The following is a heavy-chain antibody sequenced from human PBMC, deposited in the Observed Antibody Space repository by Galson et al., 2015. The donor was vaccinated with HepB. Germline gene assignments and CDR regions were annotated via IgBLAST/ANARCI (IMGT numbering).Heavy chain of an antibody. CDR2: MRFDGSYK. V-gene: IGHV3-30*02. CDR3: AKLSIEWRRFANNDY. J-gene: IGHJ4*02. D-gene: IGHD5-12*01. CDR1: GLSLSNYD. Sequence: SLRLSCAAPGLSLSNYDMHWVRQAPGKGLEWVAFMRFDGSYKFYAESVKGRLTVSRDNSKNTLFLQMNSLRPEDTAVYYCAKLSIEWRRFANNDYWGQGTLVAVSS.